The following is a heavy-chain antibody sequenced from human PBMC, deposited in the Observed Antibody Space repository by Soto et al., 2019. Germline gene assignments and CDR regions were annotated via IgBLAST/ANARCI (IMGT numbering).Heavy chain of an antibody. D-gene: IGHD2-21*02. CDR1: GHTFTGHH. J-gene: IGHJ4*02. Sequence: QVQMVQSGAEVKKPGASVKVSCKASGHTFTGHHMHWVRQAPGQGLEWMGLIDLDIGDTKYAQKFQGRVTSTSDTTITTAYMDLRGLRSDDTAVYYCALEPTGTAGFDYCGQGTLVSVSS. V-gene: IGHV1-2*02. CDR3: ALEPTGTAGFDY. CDR2: IDLDIGDT.